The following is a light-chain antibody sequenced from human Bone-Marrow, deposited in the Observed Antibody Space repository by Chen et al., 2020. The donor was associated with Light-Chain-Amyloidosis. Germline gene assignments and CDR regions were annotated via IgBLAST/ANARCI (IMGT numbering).Light chain of an antibody. V-gene: IGLV3-21*02. Sequence: SYVLTQPSSVSVAPGQTATIACGGNNIGSTSVHWYQQTPGQAPLLVVYDDSDRPSGIPERLSGSDSGHTATLTISRVEAGDGADYYCQVWDRSSDRPVFGGGTKLAVL. J-gene: IGLJ3*02. CDR2: DDS. CDR3: QVWDRSSDRPV. CDR1: NIGSTS.